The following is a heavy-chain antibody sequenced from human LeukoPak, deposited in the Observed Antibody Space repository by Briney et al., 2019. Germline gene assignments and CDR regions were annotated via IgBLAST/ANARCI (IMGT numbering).Heavy chain of an antibody. J-gene: IGHJ4*02. CDR3: ASGDYLAF. CDR1: GFTFSTNW. Sequence: GGSLRLSCAASGFTFSTNWMNWVRQIPGRGLEWVANIKQDGSEKNYVDSVKGRFTISRDNAKNSLFLQMNSLRVEDTAVYYCASGDYLAFWGQGTLVTVSP. CDR2: IKQDGSEK. D-gene: IGHD4-17*01. V-gene: IGHV3-7*01.